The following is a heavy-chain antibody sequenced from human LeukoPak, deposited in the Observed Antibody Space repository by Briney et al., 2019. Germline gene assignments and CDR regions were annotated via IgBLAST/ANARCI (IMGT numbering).Heavy chain of an antibody. J-gene: IGHJ4*02. D-gene: IGHD1-1*01. CDR1: GYSFTSYW. V-gene: IGHV5-51*01. Sequence: GESLKISCKGSGYSFTSYWIAWVRQMRGRGLEWMGIIYPGDSDTRYSPSFQGKVTISADKSISTAYLQWTRLKASDTAMYYCARYWRHYFDYWGQGPLVTVSS. CDR3: ARYWRHYFDY. CDR2: IYPGDSDT.